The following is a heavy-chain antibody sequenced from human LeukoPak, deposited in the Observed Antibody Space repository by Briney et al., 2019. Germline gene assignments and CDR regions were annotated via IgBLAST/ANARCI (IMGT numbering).Heavy chain of an antibody. V-gene: IGHV1-46*01. D-gene: IGHD3-10*01. Sequence: GASVKVSCKASGYTFTSYYMHWVRQAPGQGLEWMGIINPSGGSTSYAQKFQGRVTMTRDTSTSTVYMELSSLRSEDTAVYYCARVGYGSGSLEWFDPWGQGTLVTVSS. CDR3: ARVGYGSGSLEWFDP. CDR2: INPSGGST. CDR1: GYTFTSYY. J-gene: IGHJ5*02.